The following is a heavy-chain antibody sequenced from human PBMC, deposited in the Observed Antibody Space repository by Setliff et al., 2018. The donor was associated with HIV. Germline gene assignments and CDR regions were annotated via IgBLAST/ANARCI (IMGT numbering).Heavy chain of an antibody. D-gene: IGHD2-8*02. CDR2: IHYTGST. V-gene: IGHV4-61*01. CDR1: GGSVSSVNYY. CDR3: VLGSSYFDY. Sequence: PSETLSLTCSVSGGSVSSVNYYWSWIRQPPGKGLEWIGYIHYTGSTTYNPSLKSRVTISVDTSKNQLSLELSSVTAADTAVYYCVLGSSYFDYWGQGTLVTVSS. J-gene: IGHJ4*02.